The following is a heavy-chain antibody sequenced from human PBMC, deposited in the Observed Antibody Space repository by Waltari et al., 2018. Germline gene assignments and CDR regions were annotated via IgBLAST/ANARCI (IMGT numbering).Heavy chain of an antibody. Sequence: QVQLVQSGAEVKKPGSSVKVSCKASGGTFSSYAISWVRQAPGQGLEWMGGISPIFGTANYAQKFQGRVTITADESTSTAYMELSSLRSEDTAVYYCARQSSYYYDSSGYYRSFDPWGQGTLVTVSS. CDR3: ARQSSYYYDSSGYYRSFDP. D-gene: IGHD3-22*01. V-gene: IGHV1-69*01. CDR1: GGTFSSYA. CDR2: ISPIFGTA. J-gene: IGHJ5*02.